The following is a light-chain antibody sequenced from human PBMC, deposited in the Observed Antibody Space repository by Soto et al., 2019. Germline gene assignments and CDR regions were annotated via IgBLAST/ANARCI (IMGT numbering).Light chain of an antibody. CDR1: QTISSSY. J-gene: IGKJ5*01. CDR2: GAS. V-gene: IGKV3-20*01. Sequence: DIVLTQSPDTLSLSPGERATLSCRASQTISSSYIAWYQQNPGQAPRLLIYGASSRASGIPDRFSGSGSGTDFTLKISRVEAEDVGVYYCMQALQTPITFGQGTRLEIK. CDR3: MQALQTPIT.